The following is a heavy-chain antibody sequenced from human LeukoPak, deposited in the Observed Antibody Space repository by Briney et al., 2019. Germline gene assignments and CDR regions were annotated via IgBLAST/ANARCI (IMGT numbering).Heavy chain of an antibody. CDR1: GFTFSSCW. D-gene: IGHD1-26*01. CDR3: AREKSGTYYDY. Sequence: GGSLRLSCAASGFTFSSCWMHWVRQAPGKGLVWVSRINSDGSSTTYADSVKGRFTISRDNAKNMLYLQMNSLRAEDTAVYYCAREKSGTYYDYWGQGTLVTVSS. J-gene: IGHJ4*02. V-gene: IGHV3-74*01. CDR2: INSDGSST.